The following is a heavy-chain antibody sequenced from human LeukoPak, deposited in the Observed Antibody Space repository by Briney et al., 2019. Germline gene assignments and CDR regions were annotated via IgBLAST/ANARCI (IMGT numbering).Heavy chain of an antibody. CDR2: IYYSGST. Sequence: PSETLSLTCTASGVSISSSSYYWGWLRQPQGKGLEWNVSIYYSGSTYYHPSLTSRVTISVHTSKNQFSLKLSAVTAADTAVYYCARDTRDIPYMDVWGKGTTVTVSS. D-gene: IGHD2-15*01. V-gene: IGHV4-39*07. CDR3: ARDTRDIPYMDV. CDR1: GVSISSSSYY. J-gene: IGHJ6*03.